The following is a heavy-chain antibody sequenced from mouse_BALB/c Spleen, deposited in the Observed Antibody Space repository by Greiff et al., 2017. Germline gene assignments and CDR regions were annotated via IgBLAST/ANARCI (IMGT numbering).Heavy chain of an antibody. J-gene: IGHJ1*01. CDR3: AREGGTARATRYFDV. D-gene: IGHD3-2*01. CDR1: GFTFSSYA. Sequence: DVHLVESGGGLVKPGGSLKLSCAASGFTFSSYAMSWVRQTPEKRLEWVATISSGGSYTYYPDSVKGRFTISRDNAKNTLYLQMSSLRSEDTAMYYCAREGGTARATRYFDVWGAGTTVTVSS. CDR2: ISSGGSYT. V-gene: IGHV5-9-3*01.